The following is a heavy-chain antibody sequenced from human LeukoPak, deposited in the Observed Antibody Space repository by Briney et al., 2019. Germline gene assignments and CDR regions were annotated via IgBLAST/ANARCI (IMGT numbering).Heavy chain of an antibody. CDR1: GFTFSSYA. J-gene: IGHJ4*02. CDR3: AKGHIVVVTASIDY. CDR2: ISYDGSNK. V-gene: IGHV3-30-3*01. D-gene: IGHD2-21*02. Sequence: GGSLRLSCAASGFTFSSYAMHWVRQAPGKGLEWVAVISYDGSNKYYADSVKGRFTISRDNSKNTLYLQMNSLRAEDTAVYYCAKGHIVVVTASIDYWGQGTLVTVSS.